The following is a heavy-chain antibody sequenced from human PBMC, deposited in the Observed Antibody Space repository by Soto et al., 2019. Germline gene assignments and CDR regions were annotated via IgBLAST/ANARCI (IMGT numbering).Heavy chain of an antibody. V-gene: IGHV6-1*01. CDR3: ARENTMIRGVINPLDY. CDR1: GGSVSSDSAT. J-gene: IGHJ4*02. D-gene: IGHD3-10*01. Sequence: SQTLSLTCAISGGSVSSDSATWKWIRQSPSRGLEWLGRTFYRSGWTFDYAVSVKSRLTINPDTSKNQFSLQLKSVTADDTAVYYCARENTMIRGVINPLDYWGQGTLVTVSS. CDR2: TFYRSGWTF.